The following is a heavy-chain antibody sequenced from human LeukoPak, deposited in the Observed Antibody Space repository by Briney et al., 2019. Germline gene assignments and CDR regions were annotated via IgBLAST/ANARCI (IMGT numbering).Heavy chain of an antibody. CDR3: ASPSDDYDSSGYYFRWFDP. CDR1: GGTFSSYA. V-gene: IGHV1-69*13. Sequence: ASVKVSCKASGGTFSSYAISWVRQAPGQGLEWMGGIIPIFGTANYAQKFQGRVTITADESTSTAYMELSSLRSEYTAVYYCASPSDDYDSSGYYFRWFDPWGQGTLVTVSS. D-gene: IGHD3-22*01. CDR2: IIPIFGTA. J-gene: IGHJ5*02.